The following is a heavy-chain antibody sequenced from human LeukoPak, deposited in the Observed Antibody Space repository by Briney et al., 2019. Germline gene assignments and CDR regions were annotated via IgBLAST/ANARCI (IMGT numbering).Heavy chain of an antibody. Sequence: PGGSLRLSCAASGFTFSDYYMSWIRQAPGKGLEWVSYISSSGSTIYYTDSVKGRFSISRDNAKNSLYLQMNSLRAEDTAVYYCAKGYYDFWSGFIDYYYGMDVWGQGTTVTVSS. D-gene: IGHD3-3*01. CDR3: AKGYYDFWSGFIDYYYGMDV. CDR1: GFTFSDYY. V-gene: IGHV3-11*01. CDR2: ISSSGSTI. J-gene: IGHJ6*02.